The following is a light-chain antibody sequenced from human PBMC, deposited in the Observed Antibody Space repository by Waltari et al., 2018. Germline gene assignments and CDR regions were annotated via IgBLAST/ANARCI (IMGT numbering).Light chain of an antibody. CDR3: NSRDTSGDHVL. V-gene: IGLV3-19*01. J-gene: IGLJ3*02. CDR1: SLRRRY. CDR2: DKE. Sequence: SSELTQDPAVSVALGQTVRITCQGDSLRRRYASWHQQKPGQAPILVIYDKENRPSGIPDRFSGSSSGNTASLTITGAQAGDEAVYYCNSRDTSGDHVLFGGGTKLTVL.